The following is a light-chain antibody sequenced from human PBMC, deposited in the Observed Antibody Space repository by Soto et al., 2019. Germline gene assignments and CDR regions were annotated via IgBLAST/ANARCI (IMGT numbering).Light chain of an antibody. V-gene: IGLV2-14*01. CDR3: TSYTPTGALV. CDR1: NTDVGGYNY. Sequence: QSALAQPASVSGSPGQSITVSCTGTNTDVGGYNYVSWYQHRPGKAPRLMIYEVRNRLSGVSNRFSGSKSGNTASLTISGLQSEYEADYYCTSYTPTGALVFGSG. J-gene: IGLJ6*01. CDR2: EVR.